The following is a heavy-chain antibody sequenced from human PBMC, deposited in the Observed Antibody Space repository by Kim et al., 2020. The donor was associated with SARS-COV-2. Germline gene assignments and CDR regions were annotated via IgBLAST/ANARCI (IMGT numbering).Heavy chain of an antibody. CDR1: GYTFTSYY. J-gene: IGHJ3*02. Sequence: ASVKVSCKASGYTFTSYYMHWVRQAPGQGLEWMGIINPSGGSTSYAQKFQGRVTMTRDTSTSTVYMELSSLRSEDTAVYYCARAFYVWGSYRKSTAPGINAFDIWGQGTMVTVSS. CDR2: INPSGGST. V-gene: IGHV1-46*01. D-gene: IGHD3-16*02. CDR3: ARAFYVWGSYRKSTAPGINAFDI.